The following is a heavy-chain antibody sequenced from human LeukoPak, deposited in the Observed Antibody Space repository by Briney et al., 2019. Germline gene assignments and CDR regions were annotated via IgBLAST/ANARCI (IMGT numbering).Heavy chain of an antibody. CDR3: ASPAAVNCGGDCADAFDI. D-gene: IGHD2-21*02. J-gene: IGHJ3*02. CDR1: GFTFSSYW. V-gene: IGHV3-7*01. CDR2: IKQDGSEK. Sequence: GGSLRLSWAASGFTFSSYWMGWVRQAPGKGLEWVANIKQDGSEKYYVDSVKGRFTISRDNAKHSLYLQMNSLRAEDTAVYYCASPAAVNCGGDCADAFDIWGQGTMVTVSS.